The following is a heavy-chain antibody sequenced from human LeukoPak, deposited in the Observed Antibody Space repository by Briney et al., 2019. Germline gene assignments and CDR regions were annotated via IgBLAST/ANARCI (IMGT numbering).Heavy chain of an antibody. Sequence: GESLKISCKASGYSFTNYWLGWVRQMPGKGLEWMGTIYPGDHSTTYSPSFQRQVTISADRSISTAYLQWSSLKASDTAIYYCASPQAGYCGGDCYSPWGRGTMVTVSS. CDR2: IYPGDHST. CDR3: ASPQAGYCGGDCYSP. CDR1: GYSFTNYW. J-gene: IGHJ3*01. D-gene: IGHD2-21*02. V-gene: IGHV5-51*01.